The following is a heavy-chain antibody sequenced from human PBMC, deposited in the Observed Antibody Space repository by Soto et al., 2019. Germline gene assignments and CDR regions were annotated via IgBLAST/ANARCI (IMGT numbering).Heavy chain of an antibody. CDR3: VKDESINWYSGHFRH. V-gene: IGHV3-9*01. D-gene: IGHD6-13*01. Sequence: PVGSLRLSCAASGFTFDDYAMHWFRQVPGKGLEWVSGINWNSGSIGYADSVKGRFAISRDNAKNSLHLQMNSLRAEDTAFYYCVKDESINWYSGHFRHWGQGTLVTVSS. J-gene: IGHJ1*01. CDR2: INWNSGSI. CDR1: GFTFDDYA.